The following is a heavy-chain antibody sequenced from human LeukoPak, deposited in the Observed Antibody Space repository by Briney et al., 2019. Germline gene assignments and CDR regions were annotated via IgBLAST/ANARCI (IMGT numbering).Heavy chain of an antibody. J-gene: IGHJ4*02. CDR1: GFTFSSYA. CDR3: ARSTNFYSSGWYEDY. D-gene: IGHD6-19*01. Sequence: GGSLRLSCVVSGFTFSSYAMSWVRQAPGKGLEWVSSITGRGGGTFYADSVKGRFTISRDNSENTLYLQMNSLRAEDTAVYYCARSTNFYSSGWYEDYWGQGTLVTVSS. V-gene: IGHV3-23*01. CDR2: ITGRGGGT.